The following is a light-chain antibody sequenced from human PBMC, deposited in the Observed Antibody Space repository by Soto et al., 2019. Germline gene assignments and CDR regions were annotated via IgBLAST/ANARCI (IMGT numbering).Light chain of an antibody. CDR1: QSISSW. CDR3: QQYNSHWRT. CDR2: DAS. Sequence: DIQVTQSPSTLSASVGDRVTITCRASQSISSWLAWYQQKPGKAPKLLIYDASSLESGVPSRFSGSGSGTEFTLTISSLQPDDFATYYCQQYNSHWRTFGQGTK. J-gene: IGKJ2*01. V-gene: IGKV1-5*01.